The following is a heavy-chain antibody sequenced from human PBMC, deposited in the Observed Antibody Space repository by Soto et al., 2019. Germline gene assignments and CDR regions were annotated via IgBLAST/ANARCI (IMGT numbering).Heavy chain of an antibody. J-gene: IGHJ3*02. CDR1: GYTFTSYY. CDR3: AGYDSSGYYYGAFDI. Sequence: KVSCKASGYTFTSYYMHWVRQAPGQGLEWMGIINPSGGSTSYAQKFQGRVTMTRDTSTSTVYMELSSLRSEDTAVYYCAGYDSSGYYYGAFDIWGQGTMVTVSS. CDR2: INPSGGST. V-gene: IGHV1-46*01. D-gene: IGHD3-22*01.